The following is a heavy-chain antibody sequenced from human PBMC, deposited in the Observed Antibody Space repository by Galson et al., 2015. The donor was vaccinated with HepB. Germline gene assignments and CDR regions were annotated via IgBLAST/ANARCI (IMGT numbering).Heavy chain of an antibody. CDR2: ISGGGGST. CDR1: GFTFSSYA. CDR3: ATKGKWDPIDY. J-gene: IGHJ4*02. V-gene: IGHV3-23*01. Sequence: SLRLSCAASGFTFSSYAMSWVRQAPGKGLEWVSGISGGGGSTHYADSVKGRFTISRDNSKNTLYLQMNSLRAEDTAVYYCATKGKWDPIDYWGQGTLVTVSS. D-gene: IGHD1-26*01.